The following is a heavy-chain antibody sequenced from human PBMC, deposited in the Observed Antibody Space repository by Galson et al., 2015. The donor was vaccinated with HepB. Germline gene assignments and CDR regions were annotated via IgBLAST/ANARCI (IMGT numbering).Heavy chain of an antibody. CDR1: GFTLSSYG. CDR3: AKGAAHDP. J-gene: IGHJ5*02. Sequence: SLRLSCAVSGFTLSSYGVSWVRQAPGKGLEWVSGLGGGDSSTYYADSVKGRFTISRDNSKNTLYLQMNSLRAEDTAVYYCAKGAAHDPWGQGTLVTVST. D-gene: IGHD6-6*01. CDR2: LGGGDSST. V-gene: IGHV3-23*01.